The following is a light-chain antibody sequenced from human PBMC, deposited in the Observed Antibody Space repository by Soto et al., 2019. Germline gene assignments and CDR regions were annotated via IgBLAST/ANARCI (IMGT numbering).Light chain of an antibody. CDR2: YAS. Sequence: EIQMTQSPSTLSASVGDRSTITCLAIQSISSWLAWYQQKPGKAPKLLIYYASNLQSGVTPRFSGSGSGTDFTLAISSLQPEDSATYYCLRDINYPWTVGQGTKVEIK. CDR1: QSISSW. CDR3: LRDINYPWT. J-gene: IGKJ1*01. V-gene: IGKV1-5*01.